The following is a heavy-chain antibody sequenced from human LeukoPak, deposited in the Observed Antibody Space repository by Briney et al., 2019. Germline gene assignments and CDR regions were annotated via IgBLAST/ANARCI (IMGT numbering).Heavy chain of an antibody. V-gene: IGHV3-48*01. J-gene: IGHJ4*02. Sequence: PGGSLRLSWAASGFTFSSYAMHWVRQAPGKGLEWVSYISSSSSTIYYADSVKGRFTISRDNAKNSLYLQMNSLRAEDTAVYYCARGSTYYDSSGQVPFDYWGQGTLVTVSS. D-gene: IGHD3-22*01. CDR2: ISSSSSTI. CDR3: ARGSTYYDSSGQVPFDY. CDR1: GFTFSSYA.